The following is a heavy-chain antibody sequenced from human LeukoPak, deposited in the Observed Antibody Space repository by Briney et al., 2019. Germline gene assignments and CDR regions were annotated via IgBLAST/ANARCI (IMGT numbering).Heavy chain of an antibody. CDR2: INPNSGGT. CDR3: ARGSGYYSFNAFDI. D-gene: IGHD3-22*01. CDR1: GGTLSTFG. J-gene: IGHJ3*02. V-gene: IGHV1-2*02. Sequence: GASVKVSCKASGGTLSTFGISWVRQAPGQGLEWMGGINPNSGGTNYAQKFQGRVTMTRDTSISTAYMELSRLRSDDTAVYYCARGSGYYSFNAFDIWVQGTMVTVCS.